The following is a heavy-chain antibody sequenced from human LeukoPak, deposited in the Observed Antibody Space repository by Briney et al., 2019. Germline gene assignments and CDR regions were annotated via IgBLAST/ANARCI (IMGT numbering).Heavy chain of an antibody. CDR2: IYSGGST. CDR3: ARVGVVGALHAFDI. D-gene: IGHD1-26*01. Sequence: GGSLRLSCAASGFTVSSNYMSWVRQAPGKGLEWVSVIYSGGSTYYADSVKGRFTISRDNSKNTLYLRMNSLRAEDTAVYYCARVGVVGALHAFDIWGQGTMVTVSS. V-gene: IGHV3-53*01. J-gene: IGHJ3*02. CDR1: GFTVSSNY.